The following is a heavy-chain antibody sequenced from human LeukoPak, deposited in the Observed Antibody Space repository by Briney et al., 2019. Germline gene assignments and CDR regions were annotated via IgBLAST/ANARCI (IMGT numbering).Heavy chain of an antibody. CDR2: IYWNDDK. D-gene: IGHD6-13*01. J-gene: IGHJ5*02. CDR3: AHITGYSSSWYLLSPANWFDP. Sequence: VSGPTLVKPTQTLTLTCTFSGFSLSTSGVGVGWIRQPPGKALEWLALIYWNDDKRYSPSLKSRLTITKDTSKNQVVLTMTNMDPVDTATYYCAHITGYSSSWYLLSPANWFDPWGQGTLVTVSS. CDR1: GFSLSTSGVG. V-gene: IGHV2-5*01.